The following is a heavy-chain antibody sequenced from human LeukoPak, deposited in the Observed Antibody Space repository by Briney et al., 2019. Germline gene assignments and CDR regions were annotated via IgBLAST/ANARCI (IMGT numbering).Heavy chain of an antibody. CDR3: ARGKINYSDSSGYPPFFDY. Sequence: SETLSLTCAVYGGSFRGYYWSWIRQPPGKGLEWIGEINHSGSTNYNPSLKSRVTISVDTSKNQFSLKLSSVTAADTAVYYCARGKINYSDSSGYPPFFDYWGQGTLVTVSS. CDR1: GGSFRGYY. D-gene: IGHD3-22*01. V-gene: IGHV4-34*01. CDR2: INHSGST. J-gene: IGHJ4*02.